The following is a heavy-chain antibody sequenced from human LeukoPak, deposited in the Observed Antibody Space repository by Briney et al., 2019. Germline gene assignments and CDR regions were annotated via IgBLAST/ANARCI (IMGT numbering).Heavy chain of an antibody. CDR3: ARVDGNYRYYFDY. J-gene: IGHJ4*02. D-gene: IGHD4-17*01. CDR1: GGSISNYY. V-gene: IGHV4-4*07. Sequence: PSETLSLTCTVSGGSISNYYWSWIRQSAGKGLEWIGRISSSGSTNYNPSLKSRVTMSVDTSQNQFSLKLTSVTAADTAIYFCARVDGNYRYYFDYWGQGTLVTVSS. CDR2: ISSSGST.